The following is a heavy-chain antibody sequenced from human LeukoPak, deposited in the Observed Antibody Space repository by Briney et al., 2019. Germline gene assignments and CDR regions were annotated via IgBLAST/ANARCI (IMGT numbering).Heavy chain of an antibody. CDR1: GFTFSSYA. CDR3: AKDGRGEYYYGSGSRKHYYYYGMDV. CDR2: ISYDGSNK. J-gene: IGHJ6*02. V-gene: IGHV3-30*04. D-gene: IGHD3-10*01. Sequence: GGSLRLSCSASGFTFSSYAKHWVRQAPGKGLEWVAVISYDGSNKYYADSVKGRFTISRDNSKNTLYLQMNSLRAEDTAVYYCAKDGRGEYYYGSGSRKHYYYYGMDVWGQGTTVTVSS.